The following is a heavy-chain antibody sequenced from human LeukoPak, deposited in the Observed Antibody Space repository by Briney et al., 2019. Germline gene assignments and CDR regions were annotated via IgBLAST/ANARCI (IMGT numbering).Heavy chain of an antibody. V-gene: IGHV3-23*01. Sequence: GGSLRLSCAASGFTFSSYAMSWVRQAPGKGLEWVSTISGSGGGTYYADSVKGRFTVSRDNSQNTLYLQMNSLRAEDTAVYYCAKDRIVYSGNGDFDYWGQGTLVTVSS. CDR3: AKDRIVYSGNGDFDY. CDR2: ISGSGGGT. J-gene: IGHJ4*02. CDR1: GFTFSSYA. D-gene: IGHD5-12*01.